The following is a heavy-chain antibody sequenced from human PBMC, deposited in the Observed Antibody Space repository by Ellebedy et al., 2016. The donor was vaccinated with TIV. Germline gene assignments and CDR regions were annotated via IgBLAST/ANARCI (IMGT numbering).Heavy chain of an antibody. V-gene: IGHV4-39*01. CDR1: GASVRSSLYQ. CDR3: AGGERYSPDY. CDR2: LLYTGST. D-gene: IGHD2-15*01. J-gene: IGHJ4*02. Sequence: SETLSLXCSVSGASVRSSLYQWCWIRQPPGQGLEWVGTLLYTGSTYTNAALGGRVTMSLDRSKNQISLRLDSVIAADTAVYYCAGGERYSPDYWGQGSLVTVSS.